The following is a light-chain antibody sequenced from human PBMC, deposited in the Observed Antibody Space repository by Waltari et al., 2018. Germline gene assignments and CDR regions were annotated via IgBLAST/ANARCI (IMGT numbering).Light chain of an antibody. V-gene: IGKV3D-15*01. CDR2: SAY. J-gene: IGKJ2*03. CDR1: QSVGSY. CDR3: QQYNDLLYS. Sequence: EIVMTQSPATLSLSPGETATLSCRASQSVGSYLAWYQQKPGQAPKLLVHSAYFRATGIPDRSSGSWSRTDFTLTISRLEPEDVGVYHCQQYNDLLYSFGQGTKVEIK.